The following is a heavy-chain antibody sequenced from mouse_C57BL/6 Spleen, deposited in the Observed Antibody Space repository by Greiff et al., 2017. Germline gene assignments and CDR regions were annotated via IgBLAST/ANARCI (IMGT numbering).Heavy chain of an antibody. D-gene: IGHD1-1*02. CDR3: ARHGPFAY. Sequence: VQGVESGPELVKPGASVKLSCKASGYTFTSYDINWVKQRPGQGLEWIGWIYPRDGSTKYNEKFKGKATLTVDTSSSTAYMELHSLTSEDSAVYFCARHGPFAYWGQGTLVTVSA. J-gene: IGHJ3*01. V-gene: IGHV1-85*01. CDR2: IYPRDGST. CDR1: GYTFTSYD.